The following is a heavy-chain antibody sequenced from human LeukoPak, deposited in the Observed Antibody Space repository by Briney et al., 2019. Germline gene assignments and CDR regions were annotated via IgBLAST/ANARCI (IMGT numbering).Heavy chain of an antibody. CDR3: AKDPGGGKAYFDY. D-gene: IGHD4-23*01. CDR1: GFTFSTYG. CDR2: LWYDGSNK. V-gene: IGHV3-33*06. J-gene: IGHJ4*02. Sequence: GGSLRLSCAASGFTFSTYGMHWVRQAPGKRLEWVAVLWYDGSNKYYADSVKGRFTISRDNSKNTLYLQMNSLRAEDTAVYYCAKDPGGGKAYFDYWGQGTLVTVSS.